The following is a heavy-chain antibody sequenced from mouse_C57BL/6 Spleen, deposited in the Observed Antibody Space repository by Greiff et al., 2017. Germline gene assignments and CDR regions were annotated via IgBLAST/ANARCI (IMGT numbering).Heavy chain of an antibody. CDR2: IDPSDSYT. CDR3: ARNIRYYGSSHWYFDV. CDR1: GYTFTSYW. V-gene: IGHV1-69*01. D-gene: IGHD1-1*01. J-gene: IGHJ1*03. Sequence: QVQLQQPGAELVMPGASVKLSCKASGYTFTSYWMHWVKQRPGQGLEWIGEIDPSDSYTNYNQKFKGKSTLTVDKSSSTAYMQLSSLTSEDSAVYYCARNIRYYGSSHWYFDVWGTGTTVTVSS.